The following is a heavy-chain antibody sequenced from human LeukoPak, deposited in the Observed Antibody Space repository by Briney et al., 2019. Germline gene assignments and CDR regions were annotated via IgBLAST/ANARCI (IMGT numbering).Heavy chain of an antibody. V-gene: IGHV3-23*01. Sequence: GGSLRLSCAASGFTFDDYAMHWVRQAPGKGLEWVSAITGSGGRTYYADSVKGRFTISRDNSKNTLYLQMNSLRDEDTAKYYCANVAFYYTSGTYIWGQGTLVTVSS. D-gene: IGHD3-10*01. CDR2: ITGSGGRT. CDR3: ANVAFYYTSGTYI. J-gene: IGHJ4*02. CDR1: GFTFDDYA.